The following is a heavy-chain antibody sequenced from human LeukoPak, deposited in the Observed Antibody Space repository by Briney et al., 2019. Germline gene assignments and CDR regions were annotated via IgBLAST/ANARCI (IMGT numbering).Heavy chain of an antibody. CDR2: IRYDGSNK. V-gene: IGHV3-30*02. CDR1: GFTFSRHW. Sequence: PGGSLRLSCAGSGFTFSRHWMSWVRQAPGKGLEWVAFIRYDGSNKYYADSVRGRFTISRDNSKNTLYLQMNSLRAEDTAVYYCATYTALYDFWSGYYPPRGDYWGQGTLVTVSS. D-gene: IGHD3-3*01. J-gene: IGHJ4*02. CDR3: ATYTALYDFWSGYYPPRGDY.